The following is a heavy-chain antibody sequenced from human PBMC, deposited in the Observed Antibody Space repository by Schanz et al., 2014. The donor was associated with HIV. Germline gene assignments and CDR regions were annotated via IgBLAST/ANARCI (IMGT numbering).Heavy chain of an antibody. CDR3: AKAGGGPSPSYYGMDV. D-gene: IGHD3-10*01. CDR1: GFTFNYYG. Sequence: QVQLVESGGGVVQPGRSLRLPCAASGFTFNYYGMHWVRQAPGKGLEWVGVIWYDGTNKYYADSVKGRFTISRDNSKNTVDLQMNSLRAEDTAVYYCAKAGGGPSPSYYGMDVWGQGTTVTVSS. J-gene: IGHJ6*02. V-gene: IGHV3-33*06. CDR2: IWYDGTNK.